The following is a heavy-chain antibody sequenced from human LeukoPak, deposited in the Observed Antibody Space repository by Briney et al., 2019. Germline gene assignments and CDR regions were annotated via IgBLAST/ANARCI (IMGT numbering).Heavy chain of an antibody. Sequence: GGSLRLSCAASGFTFSSYSMNWVRQAPGKGLEWVSSISSSSSYIYYADSVKGRFTISRDNAKNSLYLQMNSLRAEDTAVYYCARGPDIVVVVAPIDYWGQGTLVTVSS. D-gene: IGHD2-15*01. CDR2: ISSSSSYI. J-gene: IGHJ4*02. V-gene: IGHV3-21*01. CDR1: GFTFSSYS. CDR3: ARGPDIVVVVAPIDY.